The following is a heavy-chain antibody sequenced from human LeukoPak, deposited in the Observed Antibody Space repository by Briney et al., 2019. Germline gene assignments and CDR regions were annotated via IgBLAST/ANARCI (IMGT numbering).Heavy chain of an antibody. V-gene: IGHV4-39*07. CDR1: GDSFSDFSYY. Sequence: SETLSLTCTVSGDSFSDFSYYWGWIRQPPGKGLEWIGNIYYSGSTYYNPSLKSRVTISLDKSKNQFSLKLSSVTAADTAVYYCARNSGSYPTNYWGQGTLVTVSS. CDR2: IYYSGST. CDR3: ARNSGSYPTNY. D-gene: IGHD1-26*01. J-gene: IGHJ4*02.